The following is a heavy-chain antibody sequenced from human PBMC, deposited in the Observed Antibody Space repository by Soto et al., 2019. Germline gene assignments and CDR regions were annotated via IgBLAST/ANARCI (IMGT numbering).Heavy chain of an antibody. D-gene: IGHD3-3*01. CDR3: ARDLSPDFWSGYYDY. CDR2: INPNNGGT. V-gene: IGHV1-2*02. Sequence: HLVQSGAEVKQPGASVKVSCKASGYTFKDYFLHWVRQAPGQGLEWMGWINPNNGGTDYQGRVTMTRDTSISTAYMEVSGLRSGDTAVYYCARDLSPDFWSGYYDYWGQGTLITVSS. J-gene: IGHJ4*02. CDR1: GYTFKDYF.